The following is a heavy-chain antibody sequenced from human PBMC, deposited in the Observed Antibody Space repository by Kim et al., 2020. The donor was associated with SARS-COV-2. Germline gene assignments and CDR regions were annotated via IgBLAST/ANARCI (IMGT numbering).Heavy chain of an antibody. J-gene: IGHJ4*02. Sequence: GGSLRLSCAASGFIFSDAWMSWVRQVPGKGLEWVGRIKSEADGGTTQYAAPVKGRFTISRDDSENTVYLQMSSLRTEDTALYYCTTQKIAYTEYMWRNYRGDDYWGQGTLVTVSS. CDR2: IKSEADGGTT. D-gene: IGHD3-16*02. CDR3: TTQKIAYTEYMWRNYRGDDY. V-gene: IGHV3-15*01. CDR1: GFIFSDAW.